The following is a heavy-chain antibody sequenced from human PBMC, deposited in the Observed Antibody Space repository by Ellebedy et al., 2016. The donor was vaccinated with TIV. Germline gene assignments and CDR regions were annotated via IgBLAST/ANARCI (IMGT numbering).Heavy chain of an antibody. V-gene: IGHV4-39*07. CDR2: IYYSGST. CDR1: GGSISSSSYY. J-gene: IGHJ4*02. Sequence: SETLSLTXTVSGGSISSSSYYWGWIRQPPGKGLEWIGSIYYSGSTYYNPSLKSRVTISVDTSKNQFSLKLSSVTAADTAVYYCARDHSNPYYFDYWGQGTLVTVSS. CDR3: ARDHSNPYYFDY. D-gene: IGHD4-11*01.